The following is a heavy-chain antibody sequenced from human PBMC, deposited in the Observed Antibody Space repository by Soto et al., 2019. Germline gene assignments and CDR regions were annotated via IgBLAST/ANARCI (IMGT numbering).Heavy chain of an antibody. CDR2: ISGSGGST. Sequence: GGSLRLSCAASGFTFSSYAMSWVRQAPGKGLEWVSAISGSGGSTYYADSVKGRFTISRDNSKNTLYLQMNSLRAEDTAVYYCANQYGDYGYYYYSGMDVWGQGTTVTVSS. J-gene: IGHJ6*02. CDR3: ANQYGDYGYYYYSGMDV. CDR1: GFTFSSYA. V-gene: IGHV3-23*01. D-gene: IGHD4-17*01.